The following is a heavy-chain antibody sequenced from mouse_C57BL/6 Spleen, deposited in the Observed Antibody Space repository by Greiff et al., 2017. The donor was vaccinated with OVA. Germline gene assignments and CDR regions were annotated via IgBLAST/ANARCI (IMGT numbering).Heavy chain of an antibody. V-gene: IGHV1-26*01. D-gene: IGHD1-1*01. CDR1: GYTFTDYY. J-gene: IGHJ4*01. CDR3: ARDPYYYGSSYAMDY. CDR2: INPNNGGT. Sequence: EVQLQQSGPELVKPGASPNISCKASGYTFTDYYMNWVKQSHGKSLEWIGDINPNNGGTSYNQKFKGKATLTVDKSSSTAYMELRSLTSEDSAVYYCARDPYYYGSSYAMDYWGQGTSVTVSS.